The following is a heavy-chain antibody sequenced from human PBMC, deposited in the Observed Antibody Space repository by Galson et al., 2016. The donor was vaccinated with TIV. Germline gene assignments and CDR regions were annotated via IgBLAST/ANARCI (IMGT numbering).Heavy chain of an antibody. J-gene: IGHJ5*02. CDR1: GYTFTSYG. CDR2: INTATGYT. V-gene: IGHV1-3*04. CDR3: ARLGYCSSMGCFQFDP. Sequence: SVKVSCKASGYTFTSYGIHWMRQAPGQRLEWMECINTATGYTKYSQTFQDRITITRDTSASTAYMELSSLRSEDTATYYCARLGYCSSMGCFQFDPWGQGTLVSVSS. D-gene: IGHD2-2*01.